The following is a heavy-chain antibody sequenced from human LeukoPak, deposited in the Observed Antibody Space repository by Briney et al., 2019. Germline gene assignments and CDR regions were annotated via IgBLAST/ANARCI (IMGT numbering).Heavy chain of an antibody. D-gene: IGHD4-23*01. Sequence: ASVKVSCKASGYTFTSYYMHWVRQAPGQGLEWMEIINPSGGSTSYAQKFQGRVTMTRDMSTSTDYMELSSLRSEDTAVYYCARDNSVEDTAWWFDPWGQGTLVTVSS. J-gene: IGHJ5*02. CDR1: GYTFTSYY. V-gene: IGHV1-46*01. CDR3: ARDNSVEDTAWWFDP. CDR2: INPSGGST.